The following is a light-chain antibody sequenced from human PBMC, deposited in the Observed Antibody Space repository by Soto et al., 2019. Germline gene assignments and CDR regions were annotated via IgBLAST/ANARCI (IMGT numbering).Light chain of an antibody. J-gene: IGLJ1*01. V-gene: IGLV1-47*01. Sequence: QLVLTQPPSASGTPGQRVTISCSGSSSNIGSNYVYWYQQLPGTAPKLLIYRNNQRPSGVPDRFSGSKSGTSASLAISGLRSEDEADYYCAAWDDSLSGPNVFGTGTKLTVL. CDR2: RNN. CDR1: SSNIGSNY. CDR3: AAWDDSLSGPNV.